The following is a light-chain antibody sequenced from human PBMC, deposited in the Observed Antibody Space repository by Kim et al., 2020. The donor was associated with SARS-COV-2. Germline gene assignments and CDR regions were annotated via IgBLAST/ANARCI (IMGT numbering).Light chain of an antibody. V-gene: IGLV2-11*03. J-gene: IGLJ1*01. Sequence: GSPGQSVTISCTGSSSEIGAYENVSWYQQHPGKAPKLMISQVSKRSSGVPDRFSGSKSGNTASLTVSGLQAEDEADYYCCSYARTSYVFGTGTKVTVL. CDR2: QVS. CDR1: SSEIGAYEN. CDR3: CSYARTSYV.